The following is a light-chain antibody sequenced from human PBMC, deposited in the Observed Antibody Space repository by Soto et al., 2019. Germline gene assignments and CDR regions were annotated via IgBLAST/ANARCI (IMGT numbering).Light chain of an antibody. Sequence: DIQMTQSPSSLSASVGDRVTITCRASQGIRSDLTWYQQKLGKAPKRLITAASSLRSGVRSRFSGSGSGTEFTLTISGLQPEDLATYYCLQHNSHPFTFGGGTKVEIE. CDR1: QGIRSD. CDR2: AAS. J-gene: IGKJ4*01. V-gene: IGKV1-17*01. CDR3: LQHNSHPFT.